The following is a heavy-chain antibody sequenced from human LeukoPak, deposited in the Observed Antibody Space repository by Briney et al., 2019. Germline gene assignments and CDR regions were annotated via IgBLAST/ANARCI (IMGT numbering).Heavy chain of an antibody. J-gene: IGHJ4*02. D-gene: IGHD3-10*01. CDR3: ARELGDGSGSSDY. Sequence: GGSLRLSCAASGFTFSDYYMSWIRQAPGKGLERLSYISSSSSYTNYADSVKGRFTISRDNAKNSLYLQMNSLRAEDTAVYYCARELGDGSGSSDYWGQGTLVTVSS. V-gene: IGHV3-11*05. CDR1: GFTFSDYY. CDR2: ISSSSSYT.